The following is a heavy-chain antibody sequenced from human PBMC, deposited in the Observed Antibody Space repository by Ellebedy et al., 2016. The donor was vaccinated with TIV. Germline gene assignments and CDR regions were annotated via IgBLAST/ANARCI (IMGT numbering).Heavy chain of an antibody. Sequence: GESLKISCAASGFTFSDYYMRWIRQAPGKGLEWVSYISSSGSTIYYADSVKGRFTISRDNAKNSLYLQMNSLRAEDTAVYYCASVGIAARLWGQGTTVTVSS. CDR2: ISSSGSTI. D-gene: IGHD6-25*01. J-gene: IGHJ6*02. V-gene: IGHV3-11*01. CDR1: GFTFSDYY. CDR3: ASVGIAARL.